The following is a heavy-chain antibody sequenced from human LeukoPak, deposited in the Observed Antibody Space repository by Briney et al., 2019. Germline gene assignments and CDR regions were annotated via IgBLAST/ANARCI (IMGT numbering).Heavy chain of an antibody. D-gene: IGHD5-24*01. V-gene: IGHV3-23*01. CDR3: AQDIGWLQFAY. CDR2: ISPSGGGT. CDR1: GFTFSDHY. Sequence: GGSLRLSYAASGFTFSDHYIDWVRQAPGKGLEWISGISPSGGGTYYADFVKGRFTISRDDSKNTLYLQMNSLRGDDAAVYYCAQDIGWLQFAYWGQGTLVTVSS. J-gene: IGHJ4*02.